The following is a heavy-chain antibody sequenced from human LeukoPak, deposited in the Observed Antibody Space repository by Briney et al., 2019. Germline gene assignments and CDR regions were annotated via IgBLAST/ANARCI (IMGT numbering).Heavy chain of an antibody. CDR1: GGSISSSSYY. CDR2: IYYSGST. J-gene: IGHJ4*02. V-gene: IGHV4-39*07. D-gene: IGHD2-2*02. CDR3: ARLNCSDSSCHRRFFDY. Sequence: PSETLSLTCTVSGGSISSSSYYWGWIRQPPGKGLEWIGSIYYSGSTYYNPSLKSRVTISVDTSKNQFSLKLSSVTAADTAVYYCARLNCSDSSCHRRFFDYWGQGTLVTVSS.